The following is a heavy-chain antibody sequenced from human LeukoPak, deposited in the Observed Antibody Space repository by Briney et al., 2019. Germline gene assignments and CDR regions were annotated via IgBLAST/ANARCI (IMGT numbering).Heavy chain of an antibody. D-gene: IGHD4-17*01. J-gene: IGHJ4*02. CDR3: ARDPRYGDSPG. CDR1: GGSISSGSYF. V-gene: IGHV4-61*02. CDR2: IYTSGST. Sequence: SQTLPLTCTVSGGSISSGSYFWSWIRQPAGKGLEWIGRIYTSGSTDHNPSLKSRVTISIDTSKNQFSLNLTSVTAADTAVYYCARDPRYGDSPGWGQGTLVTVSS.